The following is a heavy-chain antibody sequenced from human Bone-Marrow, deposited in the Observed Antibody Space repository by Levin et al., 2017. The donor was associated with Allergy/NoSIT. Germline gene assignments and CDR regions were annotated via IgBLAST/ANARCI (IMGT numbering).Heavy chain of an antibody. CDR1: GLTFINYS. D-gene: IGHD3-9*01. V-gene: IGHV3-21*01. J-gene: IGHJ4*02. Sequence: GGSLRLSCAVSGLTFINYSLDWVRQTPGKGLEWVSSISRSGTYIYYSDSVKGRFTISRDNANNSLYLQMSGLRADDTGVYFCVTERLGEGKEFDYWGRGTRVIVSS. CDR2: ISRSGTYI. CDR3: VTERLGEGKEFDY.